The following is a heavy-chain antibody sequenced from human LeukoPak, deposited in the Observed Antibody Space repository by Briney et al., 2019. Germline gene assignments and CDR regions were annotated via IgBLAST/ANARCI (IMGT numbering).Heavy chain of an antibody. Sequence: ASVKVSCEASGYTFTGYYMNWVRQAPGQGLEWMGWINPNSGGTNYAQKYQGRVTMTRDTSISTAYMELSRLSSDVTAVYYCARDRVYYDILTGYYGMDVWGQGTTVTVSS. V-gene: IGHV1-2*02. CDR2: INPNSGGT. J-gene: IGHJ6*02. CDR1: GYTFTGYY. D-gene: IGHD3-9*01. CDR3: ARDRVYYDILTGYYGMDV.